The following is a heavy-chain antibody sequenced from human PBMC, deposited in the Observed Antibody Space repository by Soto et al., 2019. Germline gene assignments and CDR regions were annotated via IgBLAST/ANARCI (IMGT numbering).Heavy chain of an antibody. CDR3: AKDRGYYSRPIYFNIHDFDY. CDR1: GFTFTTYG. D-gene: IGHD3-3*01. J-gene: IGHJ4*01. V-gene: IGHV3-30*18. CDR2: RSYVGSNK. Sequence: GGSLRLSCAASGFTFTTYGMNWVRQAPGKGLEGLAVRSYVGSNKLYADSVTGRFANSGDNSKNTLYLKMDSRRPEDKAVYYSAKDRGYYSRPIYFNIHDFDYWGHGAPVTVSS.